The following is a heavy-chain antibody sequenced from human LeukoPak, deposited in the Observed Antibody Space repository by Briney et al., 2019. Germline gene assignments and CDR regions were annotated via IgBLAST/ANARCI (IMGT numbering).Heavy chain of an antibody. CDR3: ASGDYYYGMDV. V-gene: IGHV3-74*01. Sequence: PGGSLRLSCAASGFTFSSYWMHWVRQAPGKGRVWVSRINSDGSSTSYADSVKGRFTISRDNAKNTLYLQMNSLRAEDTAVYYCASGDYYYGMDVWGKGTTVTVSS. D-gene: IGHD3-16*01. J-gene: IGHJ6*04. CDR2: INSDGSST. CDR1: GFTFSSYW.